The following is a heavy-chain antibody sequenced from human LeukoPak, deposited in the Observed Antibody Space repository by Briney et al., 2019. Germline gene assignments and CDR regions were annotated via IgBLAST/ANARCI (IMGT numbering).Heavy chain of an antibody. CDR1: GFTFSSYS. V-gene: IGHV3-21*01. CDR2: ISSSSSYI. Sequence: PGGSLRLSCAASGFTFSSYSMNWFRQAPGKGLEWVSSISSSSSYIYYADSVKGRFTISRDNAKNSLYLQMNSLRAEDTAVYYCAWGYSPRNYYMDVWGKGTTVTVSS. J-gene: IGHJ6*03. CDR3: AWGYSPRNYYMDV. D-gene: IGHD2-15*01.